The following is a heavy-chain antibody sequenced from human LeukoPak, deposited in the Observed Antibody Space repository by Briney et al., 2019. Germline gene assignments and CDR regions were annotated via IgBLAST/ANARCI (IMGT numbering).Heavy chain of an antibody. J-gene: IGHJ4*02. Sequence: GGSLRLSCAASGFTFSSYAMSWVRQAPGKGLEWVSAISGSGGSTYCADSVKGRFTISRDNSKNTLYLQMNSLRAEDTAVYYCAKSYDSSGYYYGGEYYFDYWGQGTLVTVSS. CDR2: ISGSGGST. V-gene: IGHV3-23*01. CDR1: GFTFSSYA. D-gene: IGHD3-22*01. CDR3: AKSYDSSGYYYGGEYYFDY.